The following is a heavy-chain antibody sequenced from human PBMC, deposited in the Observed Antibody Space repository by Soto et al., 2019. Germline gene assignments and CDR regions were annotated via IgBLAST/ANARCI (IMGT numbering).Heavy chain of an antibody. J-gene: IGHJ6*02. CDR1: GGTFSSYA. D-gene: IGHD2-2*01. V-gene: IGHV1-69*12. CDR2: IIPIFGTA. CDR3: AGHVPAAGYYYGMDV. Sequence: QVQLVQSGAEVKKPGSSVKVSCKASGGTFSSYAISWVRQAPGQGLEWMGGIIPIFGTANYAQKFQGRVTMSADGSTSTAYRAVSSLRSEDRAVYYCAGHVPAAGYYYGMDVWGQGTTGTVSS.